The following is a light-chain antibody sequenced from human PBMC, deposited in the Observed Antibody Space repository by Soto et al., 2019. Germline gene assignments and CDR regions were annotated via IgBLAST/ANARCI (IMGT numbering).Light chain of an antibody. CDR3: QQSYMDPIT. V-gene: IGKV1-39*01. CDR2: DAS. Sequence: MTQSPAALSVSPGERATLSCRASQSISTYLNWYQKKPGKAPNLLIYDASRLQSGVPSRFSGSGGGTDFTLSISSVQPEDFATYFCQQSYMDPITFGQGTRLENK. CDR1: QSISTY. J-gene: IGKJ5*01.